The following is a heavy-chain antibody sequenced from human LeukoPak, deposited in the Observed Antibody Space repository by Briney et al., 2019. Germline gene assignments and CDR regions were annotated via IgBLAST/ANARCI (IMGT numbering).Heavy chain of an antibody. V-gene: IGHV3-49*04. CDR3: TRDRLRSGYYLDAFDI. Sequence: GGSLRLSCTASGFTFGDYAMSWVRQAPGKGLEWVGFIRSKAYGGTTEYAASVKGRFTISRDDSKSIAYLQMNSLKTEDTAVYYCTRDRLRSGYYLDAFDIWGQGTMVTVSS. CDR2: IRSKAYGGTT. CDR1: GFTFGDYA. J-gene: IGHJ3*02. D-gene: IGHD3-22*01.